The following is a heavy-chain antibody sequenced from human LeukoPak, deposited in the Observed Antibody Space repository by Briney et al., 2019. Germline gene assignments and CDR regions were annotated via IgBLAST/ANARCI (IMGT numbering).Heavy chain of an antibody. CDR2: TSYVGSNK. Sequence: GGSLRLSCAASGFTFSSYVMHWVRQAPGKGLEWVAVTSYVGSNKYYADSVKGRFTISRDNSQNTLYLQMNSLRAEDTAVYYCVRESVGTVRATMIRGVIDYWGQGTLVTVSS. CDR3: VRESVGTVRATMIRGVIDY. CDR1: GFTFSSYV. D-gene: IGHD3-10*01. V-gene: IGHV3-30-3*01. J-gene: IGHJ4*02.